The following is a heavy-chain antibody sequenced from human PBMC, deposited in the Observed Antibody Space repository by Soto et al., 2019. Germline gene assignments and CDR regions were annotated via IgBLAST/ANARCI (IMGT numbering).Heavy chain of an antibody. V-gene: IGHV1-69*12. CDR3: ARDGRSGYCISTSCYAGTDYYYYGMDV. D-gene: IGHD2-2*01. CDR1: GGTFSSYA. CDR2: IIPIFGTA. Sequence: QVQLVQSGAEVKKPGSSVKVSCKASGGTFSSYAISWVRQAPGQGLEWMGEIIPIFGTANYAQKFQGRVTITADESTSTAYMELSSLRSEDTAVYYCARDGRSGYCISTSCYAGTDYYYYGMDVWGQGTTVTVSS. J-gene: IGHJ6*02.